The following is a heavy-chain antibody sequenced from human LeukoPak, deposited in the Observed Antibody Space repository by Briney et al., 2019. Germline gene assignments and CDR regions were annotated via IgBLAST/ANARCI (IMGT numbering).Heavy chain of an antibody. CDR2: INSAGTSK. J-gene: IGHJ4*02. CDR1: GFSFSTYA. D-gene: IGHD4-23*01. V-gene: IGHV3-21*01. CDR3: ARGRNAGGPYYSDY. Sequence: GGSLRLSCAASGFSFSTYAINWVRQAPGKGLEWVSSINSAGTSKKYADSLKGRFTISRDNAKNSLFLQLSSLRDEDTAVYYCARGRNAGGPYYSDYWGQGTLVTVSS.